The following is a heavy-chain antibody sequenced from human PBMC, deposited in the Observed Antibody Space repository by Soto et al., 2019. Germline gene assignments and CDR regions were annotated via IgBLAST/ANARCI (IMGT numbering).Heavy chain of an antibody. Sequence: QVQFVQSGAEVKKPGASVKVSCKTPGYTFTRYKLHWVRQAPGQRVEWMGWIDVGNGNTRYSQKFQGRLSLTRDTPGNTASLELNYIISEDTAVYYCATPQDDDGCLDSWGQGTPVTVSS. CDR2: IDVGNGNT. V-gene: IGHV1-3*01. D-gene: IGHD6-19*01. J-gene: IGHJ4*02. CDR1: GYTFTRYK. CDR3: ATPQDDDGCLDS.